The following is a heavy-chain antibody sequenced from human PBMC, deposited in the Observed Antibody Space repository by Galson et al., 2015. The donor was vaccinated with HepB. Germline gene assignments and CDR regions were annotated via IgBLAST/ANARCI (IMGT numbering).Heavy chain of an antibody. J-gene: IGHJ6*02. CDR2: INSDGSST. CDR3: AKDLDYDFWSGYYLVYYYYGMDV. V-gene: IGHV3-74*01. CDR1: GFTFSSYW. D-gene: IGHD3-3*01. Sequence: SLRLSCAASGFTFSSYWMHWVRQAPGKGLVWVSRINSDGSSTSYADSVKGRFTISRDNSKNTLYLQMNSLRAEDTAVYYCAKDLDYDFWSGYYLVYYYYGMDVWGQGTTVTVSS.